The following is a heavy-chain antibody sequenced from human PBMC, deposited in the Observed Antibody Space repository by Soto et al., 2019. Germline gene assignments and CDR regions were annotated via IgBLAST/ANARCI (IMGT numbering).Heavy chain of an antibody. CDR1: GFKFDDFA. V-gene: IGHV3-9*01. Sequence: EVKLVESGGGVVQPGTSLRLACVGSGFKFDDFAMSWVRHVPGRGLEWVSGITWKSDVIGYADSVKGRFIISRDSAKNSLYLQMDSLRADDTALYYCAKDLDGFNSFHFGMDVWGQGTTVIVSS. J-gene: IGHJ6*02. CDR2: ITWKSDVI. D-gene: IGHD1-1*01. CDR3: AKDLDGFNSFHFGMDV.